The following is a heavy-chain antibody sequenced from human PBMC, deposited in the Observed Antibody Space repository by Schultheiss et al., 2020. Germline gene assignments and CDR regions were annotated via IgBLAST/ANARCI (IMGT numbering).Heavy chain of an antibody. CDR1: GGSISSGGYY. CDR3: ARVLTAAAGIRYFDY. D-gene: IGHD6-13*01. Sequence: SETLSLTCTVSGGSISSGGYYWSWIRQHPGKGLEWIGYIYYSGSTYYNPSLKSRVTISVDTSKNQFSLKLSSVTAADTAVYYCARVLTAAAGIRYFDYWGQGTLVTVSS. V-gene: IGHV4-31*03. CDR2: IYYSGST. J-gene: IGHJ4*02.